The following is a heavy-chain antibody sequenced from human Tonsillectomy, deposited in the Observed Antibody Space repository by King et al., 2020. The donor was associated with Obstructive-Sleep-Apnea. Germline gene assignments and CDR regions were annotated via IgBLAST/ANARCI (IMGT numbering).Heavy chain of an antibody. CDR2: LYYSGTT. CDR1: GGSVSSSGFY. V-gene: IGHV4-39*07. J-gene: IGHJ4*02. D-gene: IGHD5/OR15-5a*01. Sequence: QLQESGPGLLKPSETLSLTCIVSGGSVSSSGFYWAWIRQSPGKGLEWIGSLYYSGTTYYNPSLKSRVTISLDTSTNHLSLKLTSVTAADTAVYYCSRYVYEFSGTRYEHYWGQGTLVTVSS. CDR3: SRYVYEFSGTRYEHY.